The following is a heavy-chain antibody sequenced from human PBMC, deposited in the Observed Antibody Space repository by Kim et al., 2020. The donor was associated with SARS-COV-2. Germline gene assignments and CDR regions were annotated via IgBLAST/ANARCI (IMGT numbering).Heavy chain of an antibody. CDR1: GFTFSSYW. Sequence: GGSLRLSCAASGFTFSSYWMSWVRQAPGKGLEWLANIKQDGSEKYYVDSVKGRFTISRDNAKNSLYLQMNSLRAEDTAVYYCARGPAAITSVYYYYYGMDVWGQGTTVTVSS. D-gene: IGHD2-2*01. CDR2: IKQDGSEK. CDR3: ARGPAAITSVYYYYYGMDV. V-gene: IGHV3-7*01. J-gene: IGHJ6*02.